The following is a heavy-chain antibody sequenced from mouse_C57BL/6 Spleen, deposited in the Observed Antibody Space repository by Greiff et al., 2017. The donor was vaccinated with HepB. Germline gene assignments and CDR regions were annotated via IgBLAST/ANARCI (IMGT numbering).Heavy chain of an antibody. J-gene: IGHJ2*01. D-gene: IGHD3-2*01. CDR3: TRGTARY. Sequence: QVQLQQSGAELVRPGASVTLSCKASGYTFTDYEMHWVKQTPVHGLEWIGAIDPETGGTAYNQKFKGKAILTAAKSSSTAYMELRSLTSEDSAVYYCTRGTARYWGQGTTLTVSS. CDR2: IDPETGGT. CDR1: GYTFTDYE. V-gene: IGHV1-15*01.